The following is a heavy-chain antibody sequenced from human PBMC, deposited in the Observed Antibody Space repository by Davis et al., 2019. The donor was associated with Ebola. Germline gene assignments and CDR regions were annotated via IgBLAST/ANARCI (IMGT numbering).Heavy chain of an antibody. D-gene: IGHD3-10*01. CDR1: GGSFSGYY. CDR3: ARSITMVRGVIPWFDP. J-gene: IGHJ5*02. Sequence: SETLSLTCAVYGGSFSGYYWNWIRQPPGKGLEWIGEINHSGSTKYNPSLKSRVTIAVDTSKNQFSLKLNSVTAADTAVYYCARSITMVRGVIPWFDPWGQGTLVTVSS. CDR2: INHSGST. V-gene: IGHV4-34*01.